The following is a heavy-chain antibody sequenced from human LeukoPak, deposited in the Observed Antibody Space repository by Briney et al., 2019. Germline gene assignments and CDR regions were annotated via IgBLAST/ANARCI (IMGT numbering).Heavy chain of an antibody. V-gene: IGHV4-39*01. Sequence: PSESLSLTCTVAGRSISSSSYYWGWIRQPPGKGLEWIGSIYYSGSTYYNPSLKSRVTISVDTSKNQFSLKLSSVTAADTAVYYCARSSPYYYDSSGYWFDYWGQGTLVTVSS. CDR3: ARSSPYYYDSSGYWFDY. D-gene: IGHD3-22*01. CDR1: GRSISSSSYY. J-gene: IGHJ4*02. CDR2: IYYSGST.